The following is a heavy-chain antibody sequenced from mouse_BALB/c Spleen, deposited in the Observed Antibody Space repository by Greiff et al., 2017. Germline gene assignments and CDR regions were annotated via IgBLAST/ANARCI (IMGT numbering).Heavy chain of an antibody. CDR2: IWSGGST. J-gene: IGHJ4*01. V-gene: IGHV2-2*02. Sequence: QVQLQQSGPGLVQPSQSLSITCTVSGFSLTSYGVHWVRQSPGKGLEWLGVIWSGGSTDYNAAFISRLSISKDNSKSQVFFKMNSLQANDTAIYYCARIYDGYYDYYAMDYWGQGTSVTVSS. CDR3: ARIYDGYYDYYAMDY. D-gene: IGHD2-3*01. CDR1: GFSLTSYG.